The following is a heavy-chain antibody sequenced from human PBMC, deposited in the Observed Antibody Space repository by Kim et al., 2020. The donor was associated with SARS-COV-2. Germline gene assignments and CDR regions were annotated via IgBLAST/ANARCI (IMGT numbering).Heavy chain of an antibody. CDR3: VRYGRSYGAVH. V-gene: IGHV3-64D*06. CDR1: GFTFSDYA. Sequence: GGSLRLSCSASGFTFSDYAIHWVRRTPGMGLQYVSATTRDGAGSFYADSVKDRFTIFRDNSKNTLFLQMSGLRIEDTAIYYCVRYGRSYGAVHWGPGTLVSVS. D-gene: IGHD3-16*01. J-gene: IGHJ4*02. CDR2: TTRDGAGS.